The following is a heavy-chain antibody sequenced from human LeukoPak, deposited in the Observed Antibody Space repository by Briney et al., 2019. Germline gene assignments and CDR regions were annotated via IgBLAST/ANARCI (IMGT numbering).Heavy chain of an antibody. CDR2: INPNSGGT. Sequence: ASVKVSCKASGYTFTGYYMHWVRQAPGQGLEWMGWINPNSGGTNYAKKFQGRVTMTRDTSISTAYMELSRLRSDDTAVYYCARQWLVEGAAGYWGQGTLVTVSS. V-gene: IGHV1-2*02. J-gene: IGHJ4*02. CDR1: GYTFTGYY. CDR3: ARQWLVEGAAGY. D-gene: IGHD6-19*01.